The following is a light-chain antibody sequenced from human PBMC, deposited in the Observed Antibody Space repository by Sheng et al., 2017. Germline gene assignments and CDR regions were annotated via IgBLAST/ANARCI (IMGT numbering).Light chain of an antibody. CDR1: QTVSSY. Sequence: EVVLTQSPATLSLSPGQSATLSCRTSQTVSSYLAWYQQKPGQAPRVLIYDASNRATDIPARFSGSGSDTDFTLTISSLEPEDFAVYYCQLRSDWPPTWTFGQGTKVEIK. V-gene: IGKV3-11*01. CDR3: QLRSDWPPTWT. J-gene: IGKJ1*01. CDR2: DAS.